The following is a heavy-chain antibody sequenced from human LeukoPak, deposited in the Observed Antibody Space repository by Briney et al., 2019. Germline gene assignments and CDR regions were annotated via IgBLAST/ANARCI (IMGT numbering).Heavy chain of an antibody. CDR3: ASVTAYYDSSGYYHNWFDP. Sequence: SETLSLTCTVSGGSISSSDYYWGWIRQPPGKGLEWIGSIYYSVTTYYNPSLKSRVSMSVDTSKKQFSLKLSSVTAADTAVYYCASVTAYYDSSGYYHNWFDPWGQGTLVTVSS. CDR1: GGSISSSDYY. D-gene: IGHD3-22*01. CDR2: IYYSVTT. J-gene: IGHJ5*02. V-gene: IGHV4-39*07.